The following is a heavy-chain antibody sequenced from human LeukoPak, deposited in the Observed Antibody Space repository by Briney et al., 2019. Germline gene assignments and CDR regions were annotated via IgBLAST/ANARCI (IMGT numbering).Heavy chain of an antibody. D-gene: IGHD3-22*01. V-gene: IGHV3-30*18. Sequence: QTGGSLRLSCAASGFTFSSYGMHWVRQAPGKGLAWVALISYDGLNKYYADSVKGRFTISRDNSRNTLYLQMSSLRAEDTAVYYCAKSAYYDASGYYREYYFDYWGQGTLVTVSS. CDR1: GFTFSSYG. CDR3: AKSAYYDASGYYREYYFDY. CDR2: ISYDGLNK. J-gene: IGHJ4*02.